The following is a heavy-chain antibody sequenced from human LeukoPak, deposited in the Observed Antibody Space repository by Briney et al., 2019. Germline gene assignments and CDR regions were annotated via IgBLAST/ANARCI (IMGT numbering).Heavy chain of an antibody. V-gene: IGHV1-2*02. J-gene: IGHJ4*02. CDR2: INPNSGGT. CDR1: GYTFTGYY. D-gene: IGHD5-18*01. CDR3: ARSAAATWIQLWLPPDY. Sequence: ASVKVSCKASGYTFTGYYMHWVRQAPGQGLEWMGWINPNSGGTNYAQKFQGRVTMTRDTSISTAYMELSRLRSDDTAVYYCARSAAATWIQLWLPPDYWGQGTLVSVSS.